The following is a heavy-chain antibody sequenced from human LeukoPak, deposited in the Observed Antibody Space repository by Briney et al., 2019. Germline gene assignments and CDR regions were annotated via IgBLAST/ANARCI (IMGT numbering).Heavy chain of an antibody. CDR3: AKAGKLPDSSGWVQNKPSPAYYFDY. D-gene: IGHD6-19*01. Sequence: GGSLRLSCAASGFTFDDYAMHWVRQAPGKGLEWVSGISWNSGSIGYADSVKGRFTISRDNAKNSLYLQMNSLRAEDTALYYCAKAGKLPDSSGWVQNKPSPAYYFDYWGQGTLVTVSS. V-gene: IGHV3-9*01. CDR2: ISWNSGSI. CDR1: GFTFDDYA. J-gene: IGHJ4*02.